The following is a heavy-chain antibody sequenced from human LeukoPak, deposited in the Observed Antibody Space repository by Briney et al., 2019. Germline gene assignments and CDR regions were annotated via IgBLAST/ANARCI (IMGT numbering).Heavy chain of an antibody. CDR1: GYTFTGYY. CDR2: INPSSGGT. V-gene: IGHV1-2*02. Sequence: ASVKVSCKASGYTFTGYYVLWVRQAPGQGLEWMGWINPSSGGTNYAQKFQGRDTMTRDTSITTAYMELSRLRSDDTAVYYCARDPITFGGVIVIPEILGMDVWGQGTTVTVSS. D-gene: IGHD3-16*02. J-gene: IGHJ6*02. CDR3: ARDPITFGGVIVIPEILGMDV.